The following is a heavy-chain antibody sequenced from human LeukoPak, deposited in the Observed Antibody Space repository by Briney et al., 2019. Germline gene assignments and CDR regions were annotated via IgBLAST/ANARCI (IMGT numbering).Heavy chain of an antibody. J-gene: IGHJ3*02. CDR3: ARDPGAYSSSWYGDAFDI. CDR2: IKEDGSEK. D-gene: IGHD6-13*01. Sequence: GGPLRLSCAASGFMFSSYWMSWVRQAPGKGLEWVANIKEDGSEKYYVDSVKGRFTISRDNAKNSLYLQMNILRADDMAVYYCARDPGAYSSSWYGDAFDIWGQGTMVTVSS. CDR1: GFMFSSYW. V-gene: IGHV3-7*01.